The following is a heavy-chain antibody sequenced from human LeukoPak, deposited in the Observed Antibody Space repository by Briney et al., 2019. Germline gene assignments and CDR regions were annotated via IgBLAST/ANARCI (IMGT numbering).Heavy chain of an antibody. J-gene: IGHJ5*02. CDR3: ARAAYSAIYNWFDP. Sequence: GGSLRLSCAASGFTVSSNYMSWVRQASVKGLEWVSVIYSGGSTYYADSVKGRFTISRDNSKNTLYLQMNSLRAEDTAVYYCARAAYSAIYNWFDPWGQGTLVTVSS. V-gene: IGHV3-66*01. D-gene: IGHD6-13*01. CDR2: IYSGGST. CDR1: GFTVSSNY.